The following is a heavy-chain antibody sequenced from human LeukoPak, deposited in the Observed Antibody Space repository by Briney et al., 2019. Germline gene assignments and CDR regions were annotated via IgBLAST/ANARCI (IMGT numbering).Heavy chain of an antibody. Sequence: SETLSLTCSVSGVSISSSSYFWGWIRQPPGKGLEWIGSIYYSGSTNYNPSLKSRVTISVDTSKNQFSLKLSSVTAADTAVYYCARGVYYDILTGYYYFDYWGQGTLVTVSS. CDR3: ARGVYYDILTGYYYFDY. CDR1: GVSISSSSYF. J-gene: IGHJ4*02. V-gene: IGHV4-39*07. CDR2: IYYSGST. D-gene: IGHD3-9*01.